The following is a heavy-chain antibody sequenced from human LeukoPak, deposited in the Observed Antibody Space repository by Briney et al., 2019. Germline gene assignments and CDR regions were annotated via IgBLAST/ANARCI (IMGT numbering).Heavy chain of an antibody. CDR1: GGSISSGGYS. V-gene: IGHV4-30-2*01. Sequence: PSETLSLTCAVSGGSISSGGYSWSWIRQPPGKGLEWIGYIYHSGSTYYNPSLESRVTISVDRSKNQFSLKLSSVTAADTAVYYCARELIGYCSSTSCYDGAFDIWGQGTMVTVSS. CDR3: ARELIGYCSSTSCYDGAFDI. D-gene: IGHD2-2*01. CDR2: IYHSGST. J-gene: IGHJ3*02.